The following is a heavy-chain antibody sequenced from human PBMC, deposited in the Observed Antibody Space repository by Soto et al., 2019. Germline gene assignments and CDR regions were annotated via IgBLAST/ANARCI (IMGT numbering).Heavy chain of an antibody. V-gene: IGHV4-39*07. D-gene: IGHD2-2*01. J-gene: IGHJ4*02. CDR3: ARDSNIVVVPAAIGYFDY. Sequence: SETLSLTCTVSGGSISSSSYYWGWIRQPPGKGLEWIGSIYYSGSTYYNPSLKSRVTISVDTSKNQFSLKLSSVTAADTAVYYCARDSNIVVVPAAIGYFDYWGQGTLVTVSS. CDR2: IYYSGST. CDR1: GGSISSSSYY.